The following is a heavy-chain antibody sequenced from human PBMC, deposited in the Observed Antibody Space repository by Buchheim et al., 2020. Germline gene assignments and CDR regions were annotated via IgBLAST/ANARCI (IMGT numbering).Heavy chain of an antibody. V-gene: IGHV3-7*01. Sequence: EVQLVESGGGLVQPGGSLRLSCAASGFTFSSYWMSWVRQAPGKGLEWVANIKQDGSEKYYVDSVKGRFTISRDNAKNSLYLQMTSLRAENTAVYYCARPSQSYILTGYYLGPFDYWGKGTL. CDR1: GFTFSSYW. CDR3: ARPSQSYILTGYYLGPFDY. D-gene: IGHD3-9*01. J-gene: IGHJ4*02. CDR2: IKQDGSEK.